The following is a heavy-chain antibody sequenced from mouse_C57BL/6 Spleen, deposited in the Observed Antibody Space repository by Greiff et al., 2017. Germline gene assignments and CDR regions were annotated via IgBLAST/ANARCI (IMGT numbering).Heavy chain of an antibody. CDR3: ARQYYYGSILDY. J-gene: IGHJ2*01. V-gene: IGHV7-3*01. Sequence: EVQRVESGGGLVQPGGSLSLSCAASGFTFTDYYMSWVRQPPGKALEWLGFIRNKANGYTTEYSASVKGRFTISRDNSQSILYLQMNALRAEDSATYYCARQYYYGSILDYWGQGTTLTVSS. CDR1: GFTFTDYY. CDR2: IRNKANGYTT. D-gene: IGHD1-1*01.